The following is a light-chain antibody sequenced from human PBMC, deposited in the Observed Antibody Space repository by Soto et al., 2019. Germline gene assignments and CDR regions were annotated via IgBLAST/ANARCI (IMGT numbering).Light chain of an antibody. Sequence: DIQVTQSPSSLSASAGDRVTITCRASQSISNHLNWYQQKPGKAPKLLIYAASSLQSGVPSRFSGSGSGTDFTLTITSLQPEDFASYYCQQSYIMSEGYTFGQATKLEIK. V-gene: IGKV1-39*01. CDR1: QSISNH. J-gene: IGKJ2*01. CDR2: AAS. CDR3: QQSYIMSEGYT.